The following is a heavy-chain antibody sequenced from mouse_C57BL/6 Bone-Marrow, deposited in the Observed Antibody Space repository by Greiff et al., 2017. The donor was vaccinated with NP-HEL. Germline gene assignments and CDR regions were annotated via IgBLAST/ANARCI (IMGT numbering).Heavy chain of an antibody. Sequence: QVQLQQPGPELVKPGASVKISCKASGYAFSSSWMNWVKQRPGKGLEWIGRIYPGDGDTNYNGKFKGKATLTADKSSSTAYMQLSSLTSEDSAVYFCARSYSYWYFDVWGTGTTVTVSS. CDR2: IYPGDGDT. CDR1: GYAFSSSW. V-gene: IGHV1-82*01. J-gene: IGHJ1*03. CDR3: ARSYSYWYFDV. D-gene: IGHD1-1*01.